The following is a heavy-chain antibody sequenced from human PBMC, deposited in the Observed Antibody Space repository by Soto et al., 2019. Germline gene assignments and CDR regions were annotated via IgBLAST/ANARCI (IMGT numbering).Heavy chain of an antibody. CDR2: IKSKTDGGTT. J-gene: IGHJ4*02. D-gene: IGHD1-7*01. Sequence: EVQLVESGGGLVKPGGSLRLSCAASGFTFSNAWMSWVRQAPGKGMEWVGRIKSKTDGGTTDYAAPVKGRFTISSDDSQNTLYLQMNSLKTEDTAVDYCTTGGAGTTVSDYWGQGTLVTVSS. CDR3: TTGGAGTTVSDY. V-gene: IGHV3-15*01. CDR1: GFTFSNAW.